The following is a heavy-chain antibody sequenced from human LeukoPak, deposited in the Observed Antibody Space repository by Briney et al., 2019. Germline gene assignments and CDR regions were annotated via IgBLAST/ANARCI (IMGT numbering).Heavy chain of an antibody. V-gene: IGHV3-23*01. CDR1: GFTFSAYW. D-gene: IGHD3-3*01. Sequence: LAGGSLRLSCAASGFTFSAYWMTWVRQPPGKGLEWVSGISSGGGNTYYADSVKGRFTISRDNSKNTLYLQMNSLRAEDTAVYYCAKALEWLSGGFDYWGQGTLVTVSS. CDR3: AKALEWLSGGFDY. J-gene: IGHJ4*02. CDR2: ISSGGGNT.